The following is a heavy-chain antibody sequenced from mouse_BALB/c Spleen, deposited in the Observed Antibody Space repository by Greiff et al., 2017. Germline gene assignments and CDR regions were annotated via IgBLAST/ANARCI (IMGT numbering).Heavy chain of an antibody. D-gene: IGHD1-1*01. V-gene: IGHV5-12-1*01. J-gene: IGHJ4*01. CDR2: ISSGGGST. CDR1: GFAFSSYD. CDR3: ARLTTVVAPMDY. Sequence: EVQGVESGGGLVKPGGSLKLSCAASGFAFSSYDMSWVRQTPEKRLEWVACISSGGGSTYYPDTVKGRFTISRDNAKNTLHLQMSSLKSEDTAMYYCARLTTVVAPMDYWGQGTSVTVSS.